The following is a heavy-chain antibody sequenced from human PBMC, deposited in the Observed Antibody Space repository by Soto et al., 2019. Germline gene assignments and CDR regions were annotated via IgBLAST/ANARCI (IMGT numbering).Heavy chain of an antibody. CDR3: ARDSSGYYSFDY. D-gene: IGHD3-22*01. CDR1: GGTFSSYA. Sequence: SVKVSCKASGGTFSSYAISWVRQAPGQGLEWMGGIIPIFGTANYAQKFQGRVTITADESTSTAYMELSSLRSEDTAVYYCARDSSGYYSFDYWGQGTLVTVSS. CDR2: IIPIFGTA. V-gene: IGHV1-69*13. J-gene: IGHJ4*02.